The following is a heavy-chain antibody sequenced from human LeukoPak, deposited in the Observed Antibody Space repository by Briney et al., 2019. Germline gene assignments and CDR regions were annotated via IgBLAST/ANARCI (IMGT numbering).Heavy chain of an antibody. CDR3: ARGYYGGNYWSFDL. CDR1: GGSINSYY. D-gene: IGHD4-23*01. V-gene: IGHV4-59*01. J-gene: IGHJ2*01. Sequence: SETLSLTCTVSGGSINSYYWSWIRQPPGKGLEWIGCIYYSGSTNYNPSLKSRVTISVDTSKNQFSLKLSSVTAADTAVYYCARGYYGGNYWSFDLWGRGTLVTVSS. CDR2: IYYSGST.